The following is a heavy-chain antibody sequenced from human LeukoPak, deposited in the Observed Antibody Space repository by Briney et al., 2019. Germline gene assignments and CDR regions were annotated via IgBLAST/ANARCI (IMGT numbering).Heavy chain of an antibody. V-gene: IGHV1-2*02. Sequence: GASVKVSCKASGYTFTDYSFYWMRQAPGQGLEWVAWIHPNNGATNYAQKFQGRVTMTTDTSISTAYMELDRLTSDDTAVYYCARNGGGLDYWGQGTLVTVSS. J-gene: IGHJ4*02. CDR1: GYTFTDYS. CDR3: ARNGGGLDY. D-gene: IGHD2-8*01. CDR2: IHPNNGAT.